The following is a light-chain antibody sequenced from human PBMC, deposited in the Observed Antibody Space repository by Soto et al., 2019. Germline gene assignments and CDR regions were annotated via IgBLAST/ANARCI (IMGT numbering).Light chain of an antibody. CDR3: QQRSNWPT. J-gene: IGKJ4*01. V-gene: IGKV3-11*01. Sequence: EIVLTQSPATLSLSPGERATLSCRASQSVSSYLAWYQQKPGQAPRLLIYDASNRATGIPARFSGSGSGTDFTLTISRLEPEDFAVYYSQQRSNWPTFGGGTKVEIK. CDR1: QSVSSY. CDR2: DAS.